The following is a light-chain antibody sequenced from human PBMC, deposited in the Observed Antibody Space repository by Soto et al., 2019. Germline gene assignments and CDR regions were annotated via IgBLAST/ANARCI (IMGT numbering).Light chain of an antibody. Sequence: QSVLTQPASVSGSPGQSITISCTETSSDVGGYNYVSWYQQHPGKAPRLMIYDVSTRPSGVSNRFSGSKSGNTASLTISGLQADDEADYYCSSYTPTRSYVFGTGTKVTVL. V-gene: IGLV2-14*03. CDR3: SSYTPTRSYV. J-gene: IGLJ1*01. CDR2: DVS. CDR1: SSDVGGYNY.